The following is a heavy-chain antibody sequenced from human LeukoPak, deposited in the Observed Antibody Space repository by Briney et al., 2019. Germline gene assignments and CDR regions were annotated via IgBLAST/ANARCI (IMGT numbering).Heavy chain of an antibody. V-gene: IGHV3-7*01. D-gene: IGHD6-19*01. J-gene: IGHJ5*02. CDR3: VRGGAVAGRFEA. CDR2: MKEGESDV. CDR1: GFPFNSQT. Sequence: GGSLRLSCAASGFPFNSQTMSWVRQAPGKGLEWVAKMKEGESDVKYVDSVRGRFSISRDNAKDSLFLEMNSLRDDDTAVYYCVRGGAVAGRFEAWGQGTQVTVSS.